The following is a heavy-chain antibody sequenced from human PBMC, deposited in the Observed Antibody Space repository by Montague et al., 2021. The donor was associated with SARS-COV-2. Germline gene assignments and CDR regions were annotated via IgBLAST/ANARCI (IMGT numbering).Heavy chain of an antibody. J-gene: IGHJ4*02. CDR1: DGSFSDFY. D-gene: IGHD3-22*01. V-gene: IGHV4-34*01. CDR3: ARFPYYYDSSGSFDY. CDR2: INHSGTT. Sequence: SETLSLTCAVFDGSFSDFYWSWIRQPPGEGLEWIGEINHSGTTYYNPSLKSRVTISVDTSKNQFSLKLSSVTAADTAVYYCARFPYYYDSSGSFDYWGQGTLVTVSS.